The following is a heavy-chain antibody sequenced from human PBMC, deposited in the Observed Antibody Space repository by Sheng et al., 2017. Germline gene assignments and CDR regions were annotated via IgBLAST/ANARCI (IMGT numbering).Heavy chain of an antibody. Sequence: QVQLVESGGGVVQPGRSLRLSCAASGFTFSSYAMHWVRQAPGKGLEWVAVISYDGSNKYYADSVKGRFTISRDNSKNTLYLQMNSLRAEDTAVYYCARAPGLLRGFDYWGQGTLVTVSS. J-gene: IGHJ4*02. CDR2: ISYDGSNK. V-gene: IGHV3-30*04. CDR1: GFTFSSYA. D-gene: IGHD4-17*01. CDR3: ARAPGLLRGFDY.